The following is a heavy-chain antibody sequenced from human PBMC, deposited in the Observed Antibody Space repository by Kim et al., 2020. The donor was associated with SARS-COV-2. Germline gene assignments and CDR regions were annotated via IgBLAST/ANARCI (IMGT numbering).Heavy chain of an antibody. CDR1: GFTFNRYD. Sequence: GGSLRLSCAASGFTFNRYDMNWVRQAPGKGLEWVSAISGNGGRTYYADSVKGRFTISRDNSKNTLYLQMSSLKAEDTAGYYCAPTPGMANYGMDVWGQGT. CDR2: ISGNGGRT. D-gene: IGHD2-15*01. J-gene: IGHJ6*02. CDR3: APTPGMANYGMDV. V-gene: IGHV3-23*01.